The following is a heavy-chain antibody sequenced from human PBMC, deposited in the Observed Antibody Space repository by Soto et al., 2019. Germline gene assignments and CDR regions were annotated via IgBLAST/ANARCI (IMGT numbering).Heavy chain of an antibody. J-gene: IGHJ4*02. D-gene: IGHD3-16*02. CDR1: GGSISIGDYY. V-gene: IGHV4-31*03. CDR2: IDSFGSI. CDR3: ARSLRGNGGYRYLFAY. Sequence: SETLSLTCTVSGGSISIGDYYLNWVRQHPGKGLEWIGFIDSFGSIFYTSSLRSRVTISPDTSRNQFSLQLNSVTAADTAVYFCARSLRGNGGYRYLFAYSRQRTLVIVSS.